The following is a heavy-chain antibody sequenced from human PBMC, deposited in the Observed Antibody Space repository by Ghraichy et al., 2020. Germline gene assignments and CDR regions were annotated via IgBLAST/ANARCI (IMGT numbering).Heavy chain of an antibody. J-gene: IGHJ4*02. V-gene: IGHV4-59*08. CDR2: IYYSGST. Sequence: ETLSLTCTVSGGSISSYYWSWIRQPPGKGLEWIGNIYYSGSTNYNPSLKSRVTISVDTSKNQFSLKLSSVTAADTAVYYCARHALLWFGEIPQYYFDYWGQGTLVTVSS. D-gene: IGHD3-10*01. CDR1: GGSISSYY. CDR3: ARHALLWFGEIPQYYFDY.